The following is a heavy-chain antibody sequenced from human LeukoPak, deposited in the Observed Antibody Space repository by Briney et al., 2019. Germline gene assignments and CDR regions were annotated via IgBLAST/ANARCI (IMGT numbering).Heavy chain of an antibody. CDR3: AKDRVVVVRGYNWFDP. CDR2: ISGSGGST. V-gene: IGHV3-23*01. Sequence: TGGSLRLSCAASGFTFSSYAMSWVRQAPGKGLEWVSAISGSGGSTYYADSVKGRFTISRDNSKNTLYLQMNSLRAEDTAVYYCAKDRVVVVRGYNWFDPWGQGTLVTVSS. J-gene: IGHJ5*02. CDR1: GFTFSSYA. D-gene: IGHD2-2*01.